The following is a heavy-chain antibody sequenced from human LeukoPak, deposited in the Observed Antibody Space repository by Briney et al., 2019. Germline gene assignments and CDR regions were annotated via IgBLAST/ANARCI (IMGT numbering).Heavy chain of an antibody. V-gene: IGHV3-64*02. CDR1: GFSFRNYA. Sequence: GGSLGLSCVASGFSFRNYAIHWVRQAPGKGLEYVSVINTDGRITYYADSVKGRFTISGDNSKNTVYLQMGSLRGEDMAVYYCTRDGGSFCDFDYWGQGALVTVSS. D-gene: IGHD1-26*01. CDR3: TRDGGSFCDFDY. J-gene: IGHJ4*02. CDR2: INTDGRIT.